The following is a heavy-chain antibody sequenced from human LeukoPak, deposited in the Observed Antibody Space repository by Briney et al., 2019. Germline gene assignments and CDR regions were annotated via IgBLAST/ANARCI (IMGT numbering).Heavy chain of an antibody. CDR3: ARYSSGPLDY. V-gene: IGHV4-38-2*02. Sequence: PSETLSLTCTVSGYSISSGYYWGWIRQPPGKGLEWIGSIYHSGSTYYNPSLKSRVTISVDTSKNQFSLKLSSVTAADTAVYYCARYSSGPLDYWGQGTLVTVSS. CDR2: IYHSGST. CDR1: GYSISSGYY. D-gene: IGHD6-19*01. J-gene: IGHJ4*02.